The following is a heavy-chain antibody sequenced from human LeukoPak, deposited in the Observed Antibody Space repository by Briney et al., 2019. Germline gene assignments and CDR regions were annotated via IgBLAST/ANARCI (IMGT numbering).Heavy chain of an antibody. D-gene: IGHD6-13*01. CDR3: ATFDSSSWYSRYFDY. V-gene: IGHV1-24*01. J-gene: IGHJ4*02. CDR2: FDPEDGET. Sequence: ASVKVSCXVSGYTLTELSMHWVRQAPGKGLEWMGGFDPEDGETIYAQKFQGRVTMTEDTSTDTAYMELSSLRSEDTAVYYCATFDSSSWYSRYFDYWGQGTLVTVSS. CDR1: GYTLTELS.